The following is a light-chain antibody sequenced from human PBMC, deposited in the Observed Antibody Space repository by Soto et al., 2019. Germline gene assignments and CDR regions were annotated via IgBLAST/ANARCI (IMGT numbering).Light chain of an antibody. CDR3: MQALQTPRT. J-gene: IGKJ1*01. V-gene: IGKV2-28*01. CDR1: QSLLHNNGYNY. Sequence: DIVMTQSPLSLPVTPGEPASISCRSNQSLLHNNGYNYLDWYLQKPGQSPQLVIYLGSNRASGVNDRFSGSGSGTNFTLKISRVEAEDVGVYYCMQALQTPRTFGQGTKVEI. CDR2: LGS.